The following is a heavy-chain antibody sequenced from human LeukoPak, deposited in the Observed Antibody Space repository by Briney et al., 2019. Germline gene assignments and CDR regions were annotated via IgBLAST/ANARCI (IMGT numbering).Heavy chain of an antibody. J-gene: IGHJ4*02. CDR2: IHYSGRT. D-gene: IGHD2-2*01. CDR3: ARGPTYQPIDY. Sequence: SETLSLTCTVSGESISGLYGTSIRQPPGKGLGLIGYIHYSGRTSSNPSRKSRVTISVDTSKNHFSLKLSSVTAADTAVYYCARGPTYQPIDYWGQGSLVTV. V-gene: IGHV4-59*08. CDR1: GESISGLY.